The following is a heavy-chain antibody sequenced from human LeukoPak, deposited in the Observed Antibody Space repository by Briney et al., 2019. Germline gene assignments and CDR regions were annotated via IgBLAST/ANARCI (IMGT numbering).Heavy chain of an antibody. CDR3: VKGITRRVVVITGFDY. V-gene: IGHV3-64D*06. D-gene: IGHD3-22*01. J-gene: IGHJ4*02. CDR2: FSSNGGST. Sequence: GGSLRLSCSASGFTFSSYAMHWVRQAPGKGLEDVSGFSSNGGSTYYADSLKGRFTISRDNSKNTLYLQMSSLRAEDTAVYYCVKGITRRVVVITGFDYWGQGTLVTVSS. CDR1: GFTFSSYA.